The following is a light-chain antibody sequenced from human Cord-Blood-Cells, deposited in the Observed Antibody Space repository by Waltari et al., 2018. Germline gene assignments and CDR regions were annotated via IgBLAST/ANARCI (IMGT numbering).Light chain of an antibody. CDR2: DSS. J-gene: IGKJ3*01. V-gene: IGKV1-33*01. CDR3: QQYDNLPFT. CDR1: QDISNY. Sequence: DIQMTQSQSSLSASVGDRVTITCQASQDISNYLNWYQQKPGKAPKLLTYDSSNLETGVPSSFSGSGSGTDFTFTISSLQPEDIATYYCQQYDNLPFTFGPGTKVDIK.